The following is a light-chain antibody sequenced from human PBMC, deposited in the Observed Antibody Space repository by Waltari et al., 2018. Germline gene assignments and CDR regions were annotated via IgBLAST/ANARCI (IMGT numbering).Light chain of an antibody. J-gene: IGKJ4*01. Sequence: DIQMTQSPSSLSASVGDRVTITCRASQNIGNFLNWYQQTPGTAPNLLIFAASSLQPGAPSRFSGGGSGSDFTLTISTLQPEDFAAYYCQQSYRPPLTFGGGTRVEI. CDR2: AAS. CDR1: QNIGNF. V-gene: IGKV1-39*01. CDR3: QQSYRPPLT.